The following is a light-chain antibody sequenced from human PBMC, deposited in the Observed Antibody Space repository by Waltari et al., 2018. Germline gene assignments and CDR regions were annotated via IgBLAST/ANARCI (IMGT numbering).Light chain of an antibody. CDR2: HAS. J-gene: IGKJ1*01. V-gene: IGKV3-20*01. CDR1: QSIGIY. Sequence: EIVLTQSPGTLSLPPGERATLSCRASQSIGIYLAWYQQTPGQAPRLLLYHASSRANGIPDRFSGSGSGTDFSLTISRLEPEDFAVYYCQKYESLPATFGQGTKVEIK. CDR3: QKYESLPAT.